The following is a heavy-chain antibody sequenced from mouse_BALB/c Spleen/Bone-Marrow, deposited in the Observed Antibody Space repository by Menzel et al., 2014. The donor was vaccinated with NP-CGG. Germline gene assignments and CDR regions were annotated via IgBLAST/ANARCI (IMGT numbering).Heavy chain of an antibody. CDR2: IYPYNGGT. V-gene: IGHV1S29*02. CDR1: RYTFTDYN. J-gene: IGHJ1*01. D-gene: IGHD1-1*02. Sequence: VQLQQSGPELVKPGASVKISCKASRYTFTDYNMHWVKQSHGKSLEWIGYIYPYNGGTGYNQKFKSKATLTVDNSSSTAYMELRSLTSEDSAVYYCARELSWYFDVWGAGTTVTVSS. CDR3: ARELSWYFDV.